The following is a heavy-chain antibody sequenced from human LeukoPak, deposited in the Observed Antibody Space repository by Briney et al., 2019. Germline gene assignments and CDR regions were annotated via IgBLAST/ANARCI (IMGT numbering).Heavy chain of an antibody. CDR1: GGSISSYY. J-gene: IGHJ4*02. CDR2: IFYTGST. CDR3: ATQNYYDSSGFDY. Sequence: SSETLSLTCTVSGGSISSYYWSWIRQPPGKGLEWIGYIFYTGSTNYNPSLKSRVIISGDTSKNQFSLKLSSVTAADTAVYYCATQNYYDSSGFDYWGQGTLVTVSS. D-gene: IGHD3-22*01. V-gene: IGHV4-59*08.